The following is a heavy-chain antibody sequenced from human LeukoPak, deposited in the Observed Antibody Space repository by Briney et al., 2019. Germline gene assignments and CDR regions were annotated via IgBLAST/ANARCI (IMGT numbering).Heavy chain of an antibody. J-gene: IGHJ6*03. V-gene: IGHV4-39*07. Sequence: KSSETLSLTCTVSGGSISSSSYYWGWIRQPPGKGLEWIGSIYYSGSTYYNPSLKSRVTISVDTSKNQFSLKLSSVTAADTAVYYCARQFRAGSWGLNYYYYMDVWGKGTTVTISS. CDR3: ARQFRAGSWGLNYYYYMDV. CDR1: GGSISSSSYY. D-gene: IGHD3-16*01. CDR2: IYYSGST.